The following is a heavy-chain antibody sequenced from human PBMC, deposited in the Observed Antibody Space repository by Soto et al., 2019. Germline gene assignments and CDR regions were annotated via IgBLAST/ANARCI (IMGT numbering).Heavy chain of an antibody. CDR3: ARLPRDCNKTSCYYADH. V-gene: IGHV5-51*01. CDR2: MYPGDSDT. Sequence: GESLKISCRGSGYDFNTNWFGWVRQLPGKGLEWVGIMYPGDSDTRYNPSLQGHVTLSADVTVSTAFLQWRSLKTSDTGMYFCARLPRDCNKTSCYYADHWGHGAQVTVSS. D-gene: IGHD2-2*01. J-gene: IGHJ4*01. CDR1: GYDFNTNW.